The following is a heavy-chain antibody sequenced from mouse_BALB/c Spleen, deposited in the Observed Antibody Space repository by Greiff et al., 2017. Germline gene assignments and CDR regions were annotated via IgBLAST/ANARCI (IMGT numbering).Heavy chain of an antibody. Sequence: VMLVESGAELMKPGASVKISCKATGYTFSSYWIEWVKQRPGHGLEWIGEILPGSGSTNYNEKFKGKATFTADTSSNTAYMQLSSLTSEDSAVYYCARPSTMITTYYFDYWGQGTTLTVSS. CDR1: GYTFSSYW. CDR3: ARPSTMITTYYFDY. J-gene: IGHJ2*01. D-gene: IGHD2-4*01. V-gene: IGHV1-9*01. CDR2: ILPGSGST.